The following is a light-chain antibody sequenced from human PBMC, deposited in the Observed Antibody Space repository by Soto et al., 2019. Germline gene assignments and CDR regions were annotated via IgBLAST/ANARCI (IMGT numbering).Light chain of an antibody. CDR2: GAS. CDR1: QSVSSNY. Sequence: EIVLTQSPGTLSLSPGERATLSCRASQSVSSNYLAWYQQKPGQAPRLLIYGASSRATGIPDRFSGSGSGTDFTLTISRLEPEDFAVYYCQHYGSSRWTFGQGTRLDI. V-gene: IGKV3-20*01. J-gene: IGKJ1*01. CDR3: QHYGSSRWT.